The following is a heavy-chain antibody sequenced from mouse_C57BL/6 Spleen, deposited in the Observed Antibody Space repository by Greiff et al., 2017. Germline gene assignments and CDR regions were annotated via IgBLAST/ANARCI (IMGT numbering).Heavy chain of an antibody. V-gene: IGHV1-55*01. J-gene: IGHJ2*01. D-gene: IGHD3-1*01. Sequence: QVQLQQPGAELVKPGASVKMSCKASGYTFTSYWITWVKQRPGQGLEWIGDIYPGSGSTNYNEKFKSKATLTVDTSSSTAYMQLSSLPSADYAVEYCARMGYVNFDHWGQGTTLTVSS. CDR1: GYTFTSYW. CDR3: ARMGYVNFDH. CDR2: IYPGSGST.